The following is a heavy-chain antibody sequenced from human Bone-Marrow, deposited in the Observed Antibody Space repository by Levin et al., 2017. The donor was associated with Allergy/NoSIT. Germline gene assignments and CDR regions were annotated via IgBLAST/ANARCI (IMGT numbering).Heavy chain of an antibody. CDR3: ARNYGGIDS. CDR2: IYHTGTT. CDR1: GGSISSSDW. V-gene: IGHV4-4*02. Sequence: TSETLSLTCAVSGGSISSSDWWTWVRQYPGKGLEWIGEIYHTGTTNYNPSLKSRVSISVDKSKNQFSLKLSSVTTADTALYYCARNYGGIDSWGQGILVTVSS. J-gene: IGHJ4*02. D-gene: IGHD1-7*01.